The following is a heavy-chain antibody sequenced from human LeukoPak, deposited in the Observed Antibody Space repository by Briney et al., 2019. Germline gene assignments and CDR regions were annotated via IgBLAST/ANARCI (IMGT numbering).Heavy chain of an antibody. Sequence: PSETLSLTCTVSGGSISSYYWNWIRQPPGGGLEWIGYVYYSGSNNYNPSLKSRVTISVDTSKNQFSLNLTSVTAADAAVYYCARAAYIGTTYYYYYMDVWGKGTTVTVSS. CDR2: VYYSGSN. J-gene: IGHJ6*03. D-gene: IGHD1-26*01. V-gene: IGHV4-59*01. CDR1: GGSISSYY. CDR3: ARAAYIGTTYYYYYMDV.